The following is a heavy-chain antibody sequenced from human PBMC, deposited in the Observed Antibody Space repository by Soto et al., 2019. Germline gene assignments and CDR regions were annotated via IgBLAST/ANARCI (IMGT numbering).Heavy chain of an antibody. CDR2: INSDGSST. CDR3: ARDRSSSWYRDAFDI. J-gene: IGHJ3*02. D-gene: IGHD6-13*01. Sequence: PGGSLRLSCAASGFTFISYWMHWVRQAPGKGLVWVSRINSDGSSTSYAGSVKGRFTISRDNAKNTLYLQMNSLRAEDTAVYYCARDRSSSWYRDAFDIWGQGTMVTVSS. V-gene: IGHV3-74*01. CDR1: GFTFISYW.